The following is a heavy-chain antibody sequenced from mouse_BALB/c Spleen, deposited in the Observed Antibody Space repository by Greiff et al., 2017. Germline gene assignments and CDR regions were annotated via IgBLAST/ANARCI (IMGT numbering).Heavy chain of an antibody. J-gene: IGHJ4*01. Sequence: EVMLVESGGGLVQPGGSRKLSCAASGFTFSSFGMHWVRQAPEKGLEWVAYISSGSSTIYYADTVKGRFTISRDNPKNTLFLQMTSLRSEDTAMYYCARGLRHYYAMDYWGQGTSVTVSS. CDR3: ARGLRHYYAMDY. CDR1: GFTFSSFG. D-gene: IGHD1-1*01. CDR2: ISSGSSTI. V-gene: IGHV5-17*02.